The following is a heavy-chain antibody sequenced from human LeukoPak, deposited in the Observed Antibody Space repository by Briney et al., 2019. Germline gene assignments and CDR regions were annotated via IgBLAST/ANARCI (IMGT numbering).Heavy chain of an antibody. CDR1: GYTFTNYD. D-gene: IGHD1-26*01. CDR3: ATSEYSGSSPYFDY. J-gene: IGHJ4*02. Sequence: ASVKVSCKASGYTFTNYDICWVRQATGQGLEWMGWMNPNSGDTNYAQKFQGRVTITRDTSIGTAYMELSSLRSDDTAVYYCATSEYSGSSPYFDYWGQGTLVTVSS. CDR2: MNPNSGDT. V-gene: IGHV1-8*03.